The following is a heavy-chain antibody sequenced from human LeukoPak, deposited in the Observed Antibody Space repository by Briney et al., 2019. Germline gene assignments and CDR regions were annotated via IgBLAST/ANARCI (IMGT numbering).Heavy chain of an antibody. D-gene: IGHD5-18*01. V-gene: IGHV4-4*07. J-gene: IGHJ4*02. Sequence: PSETLSLTCTVSGGSISSYYWSWIRQPAGKGLEWIGRIYTSGSTNYDPSLKSRVTMSVDTSKNQFSLKLSSVTAADTAVYYCAAQKGGYSYGYFDYWGQGTLVTVSS. CDR1: GGSISSYY. CDR2: IYTSGST. CDR3: AAQKGGYSYGYFDY.